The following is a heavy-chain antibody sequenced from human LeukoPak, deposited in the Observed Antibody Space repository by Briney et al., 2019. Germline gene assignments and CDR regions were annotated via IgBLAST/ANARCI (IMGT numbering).Heavy chain of an antibody. Sequence: GGSLRLSCAASGFTLSTYWMSWVRQAPGKGLEWVANIRQPGSEKNYVDSVKGRFTISRDNAKNSLYLQMNSLRAEDTAVYYCARDYGFWSGQYCGMDVWGQGTTVTVSS. CDR1: GFTLSTYW. D-gene: IGHD3-3*01. CDR2: IRQPGSEK. V-gene: IGHV3-7*01. J-gene: IGHJ6*02. CDR3: ARDYGFWSGQYCGMDV.